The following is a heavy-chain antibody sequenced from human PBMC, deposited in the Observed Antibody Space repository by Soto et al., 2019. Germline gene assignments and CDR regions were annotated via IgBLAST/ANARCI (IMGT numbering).Heavy chain of an antibody. D-gene: IGHD5-12*01. V-gene: IGHV4-39*01. CDR1: GGSISSGDYY. CDR3: ASWGYDQVSWFDP. CDR2: IYYSGST. Sequence: PSETLSLTCTVSGGSISSGDYYWGWIRQPPGKGLEWIGIIYYSGSTYYNPSLKSRVTISVDTSKNQFSLKLSSVTAADTAVYYCASWGYDQVSWFDPWGQGTLVTVSS. J-gene: IGHJ5*02.